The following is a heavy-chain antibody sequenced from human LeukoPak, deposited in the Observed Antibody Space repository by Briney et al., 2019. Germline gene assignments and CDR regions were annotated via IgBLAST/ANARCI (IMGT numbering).Heavy chain of an antibody. J-gene: IGHJ4*02. CDR2: IYYSGST. V-gene: IGHV4-59*01. Sequence: SETLSLTCTVSGGSNSRYYWSWIRQPPGKGLEWIGYIYYSGSTNYNPSLKSRVTISMDTSNYQFYLKLSSVTAADTAVYYCARGKHYYDSSGYSPFDYWGQGTLVTVSS. CDR1: GGSNSRYY. D-gene: IGHD3-22*01. CDR3: ARGKHYYDSSGYSPFDY.